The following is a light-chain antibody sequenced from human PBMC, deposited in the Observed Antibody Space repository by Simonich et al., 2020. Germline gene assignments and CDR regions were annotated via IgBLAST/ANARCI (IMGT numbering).Light chain of an antibody. J-gene: IGLJ2*01. V-gene: IGLV4-69*01. Sequence: QLVLTQSPSASASLGASVKLTCTLSSGHSINAIAWHQQQPEKGPRYLMKLNSDGRHSKGDGIPDRFSGSSSGAERYLTISSLQSEDEADYYCQTWGTGIVVFGGGTKLTVL. CDR1: SGHSINA. CDR2: LNSDGRH. CDR3: QTWGTGIVV.